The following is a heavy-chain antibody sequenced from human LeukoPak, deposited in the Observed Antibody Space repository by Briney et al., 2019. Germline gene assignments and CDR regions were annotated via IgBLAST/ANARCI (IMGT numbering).Heavy chain of an antibody. CDR3: ASFWGSRFDY. CDR1: GGSISSHY. D-gene: IGHD7-27*01. V-gene: IGHV4-59*11. CDR2: IYYSGST. J-gene: IGHJ4*02. Sequence: PSETLSLTCTVSGGSISSHYWSWIRQPPGKGLEGIGYIYYSGSTNYNPSLKSRVTISVDTSKNQFSLKLSSVTAADTAVYYCASFWGSRFDYWGQGTLVTVSS.